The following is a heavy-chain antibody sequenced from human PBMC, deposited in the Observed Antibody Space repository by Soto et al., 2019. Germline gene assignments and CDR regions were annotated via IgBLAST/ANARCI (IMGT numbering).Heavy chain of an antibody. CDR2: ISIKPNNYAT. CDR1: GFTFRGST. Sequence: GGSLRLSCVASGFTFRGSTIHWVRQASGKGLEWIGLISIKPNNYATVYAASVTGRFTISRDDSKNTAFLQMNSLKTEDTAVYYCTREYENSNYSFDYWGRGTLVTVSS. CDR3: TREYENSNYSFDY. D-gene: IGHD3-22*01. V-gene: IGHV3-73*01. J-gene: IGHJ4*02.